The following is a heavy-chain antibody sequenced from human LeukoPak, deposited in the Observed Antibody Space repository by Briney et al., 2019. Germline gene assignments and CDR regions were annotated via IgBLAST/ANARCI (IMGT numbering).Heavy chain of an antibody. V-gene: IGHV3-49*04. Sequence: GGSLRLSCTASEFTFGDYAMTWVRQAPGKGLEWVGFIASETYGGTAEYAASVKGRFIISRDDSKSIAYLQMNSLKTEDTAVYYCTRDQTPYYWGQGTLVTVSS. J-gene: IGHJ4*02. CDR3: TRDQTPYY. CDR2: IASETYGGTA. CDR1: EFTFGDYA.